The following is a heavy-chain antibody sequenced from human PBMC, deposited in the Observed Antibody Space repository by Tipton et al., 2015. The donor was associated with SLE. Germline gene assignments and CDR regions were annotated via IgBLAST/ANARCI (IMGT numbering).Heavy chain of an antibody. CDR2: IKQDGSEK. V-gene: IGHV3-7*01. CDR3: ARGSRHIVGATMYYYYGMDV. D-gene: IGHD1-26*01. Sequence: LSLTCAVYGGSFSGYYWSWVRQAPGKGLEWVANIKQDGSEKYYVDSVKGRFTISRDNAKNSLYLQMNSLRAEDTAVYYCARGSRHIVGATMYYYYGMDVWGQGTTVTVSS. CDR1: GGSFSGYY. J-gene: IGHJ6*02.